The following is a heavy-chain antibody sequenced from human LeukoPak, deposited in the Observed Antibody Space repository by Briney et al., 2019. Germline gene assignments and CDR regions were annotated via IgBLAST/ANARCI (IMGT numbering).Heavy chain of an antibody. V-gene: IGHV1-69*13. CDR3: ARGGSVTSATSFDY. CDR2: IIPIFGTA. Sequence: SVKVSCKASGGTFSSYAISWVRQAPGQGLEWMGGIIPIFGTANYAQKFQGRVTITADESTSTVYMELSSLRSEDTAVYYCARGGSVTSATSFDYWGQGTLVTVSS. D-gene: IGHD3-10*01. CDR1: GGTFSSYA. J-gene: IGHJ4*02.